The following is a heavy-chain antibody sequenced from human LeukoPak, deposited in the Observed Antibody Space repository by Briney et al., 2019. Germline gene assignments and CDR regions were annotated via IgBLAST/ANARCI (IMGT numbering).Heavy chain of an antibody. D-gene: IGHD3-3*01. Sequence: PSQTLSLTCAVSGGSISSGGSSWSWIRQPPGKGLEWIGYIYYSGNTYYNPSLKSRVTISVDTSKNQFSLRLSSVTAADTAVYYCARVKTIFGVVIASLDYWGQGTLVTVSS. CDR2: IYYSGNT. CDR1: GGSISSGGSS. V-gene: IGHV4-30-4*07. J-gene: IGHJ4*02. CDR3: ARVKTIFGVVIASLDY.